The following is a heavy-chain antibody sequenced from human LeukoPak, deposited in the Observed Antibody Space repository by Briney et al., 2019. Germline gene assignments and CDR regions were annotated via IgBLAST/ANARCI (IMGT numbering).Heavy chain of an antibody. CDR3: AKLGRYQKPLDDY. CDR2: ISDDGGSP. V-gene: IGHV3-23*01. D-gene: IGHD2-2*01. CDR1: GFTFRSYF. J-gene: IGHJ4*02. Sequence: PGGSLRLSCAASGFTFRSYFMTWVRQAPGKGLEWVSDISDDGGSPYYADFVKGRFTVSRDNSKNTPFLQMHSLRGDDTAIYYCAKLGRYQKPLDDYWGQGTPVTVSS.